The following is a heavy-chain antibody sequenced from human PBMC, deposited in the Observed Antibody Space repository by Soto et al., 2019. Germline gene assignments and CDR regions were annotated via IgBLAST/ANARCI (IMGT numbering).Heavy chain of an antibody. D-gene: IGHD3-3*01. V-gene: IGHV3-23*01. J-gene: IGHJ4*02. CDR1: GFTFGIYA. CDR2: INGGGTST. Sequence: GGSLRLSCAASGFTFGIYAMGWVRQAPGKGLEWVSSINGGGTSTYYADSVKGRFTVYRDNSKNTMFLQMDSLRAEDTAVYYCTTGYPANDFWSGYYTAYYFDYWGQGNLVTVSS. CDR3: TTGYPANDFWSGYYTAYYFDY.